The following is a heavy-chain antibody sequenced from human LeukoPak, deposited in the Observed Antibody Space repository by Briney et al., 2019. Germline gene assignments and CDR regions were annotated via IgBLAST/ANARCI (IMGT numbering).Heavy chain of an antibody. CDR1: GGSISSSSYY. CDR2: INHSGST. Sequence: PSETLSLTCTVSGGSISSSSYYWGWIRQPPGKGLEWIGEINHSGSTNYNPSLKSRVTISVDTSKNQFSLKLSSVTAADTAVYYCARPGRSSSWYPRVFGYWGQGTLVTVSS. CDR3: ARPGRSSSWYPRVFGY. D-gene: IGHD6-13*01. J-gene: IGHJ4*02. V-gene: IGHV4-39*07.